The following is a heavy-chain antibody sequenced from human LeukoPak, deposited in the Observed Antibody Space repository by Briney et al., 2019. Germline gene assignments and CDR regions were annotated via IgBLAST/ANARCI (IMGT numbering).Heavy chain of an antibody. CDR3: ARADYYYDSSGYYYGY. V-gene: IGHV1-2*02. CDR1: GYTFTGYY. CDR2: INPNSGGT. D-gene: IGHD3-22*01. J-gene: IGHJ4*02. Sequence: ASVKVSCKASGYTFTGYYMHWVRQAPGQGLEWMGWINPNSGGTNYAQKFQGRVTMTRDTSTSTAYMELSRLRSDDTAVYYYARADYYYDSSGYYYGYWGQGTLVTVSS.